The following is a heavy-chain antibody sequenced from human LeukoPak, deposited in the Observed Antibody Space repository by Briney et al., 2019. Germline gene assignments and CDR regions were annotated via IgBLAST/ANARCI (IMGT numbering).Heavy chain of an antibody. J-gene: IGHJ4*02. CDR3: ARVITGVDY. Sequence: ASVKVSCKASGYTFTGYYMHWVRQAPGQGREWMGWINPNSGDTNYAQKFQGRVTMTRETSISTAYMELSWLRSGDTAVYYCARVITGVDYWGQGTLVTVSS. V-gene: IGHV1-2*02. CDR2: INPNSGDT. CDR1: GYTFTGYY. D-gene: IGHD1-20*01.